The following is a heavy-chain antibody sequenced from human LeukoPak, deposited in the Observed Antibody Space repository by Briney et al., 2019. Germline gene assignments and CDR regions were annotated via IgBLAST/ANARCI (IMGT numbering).Heavy chain of an antibody. V-gene: IGHV3-13*01. CDR2: IGTAGDT. J-gene: IGHJ4*02. Sequence: GGSLRLYCAASGFTFSSYDMHWVRQATGKGLEWVSAIGTAGDTYYPGSVKGRFTVSRENAKNSLYLQMNSLRAGDTAVYYCARDRAGTLDYWGQGTLVTVSS. CDR1: GFTFSSYD. CDR3: ARDRAGTLDY. D-gene: IGHD1-1*01.